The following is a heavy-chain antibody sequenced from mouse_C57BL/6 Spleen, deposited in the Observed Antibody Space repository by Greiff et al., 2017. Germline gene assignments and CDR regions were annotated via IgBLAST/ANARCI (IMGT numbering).Heavy chain of an antibody. J-gene: IGHJ4*01. V-gene: IGHV5-9*01. CDR1: GFTFSSYT. CDR2: ISGGGGKT. Sequence: EVKLVESGGGLVKPGGSLKLSCAASGFTFSSYTMSWVRQTPEKRLEWVATISGGGGKTYYPASVKGRFTISRDNAKNTLYLQMSSLRSEDTALFYCARRVLNYYAMYYWGQGTSVTVSS. D-gene: IGHD1-1*01. CDR3: ARRVLNYYAMYY.